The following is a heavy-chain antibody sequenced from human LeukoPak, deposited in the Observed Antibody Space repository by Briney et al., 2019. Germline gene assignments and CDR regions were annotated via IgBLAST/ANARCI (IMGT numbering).Heavy chain of an antibody. V-gene: IGHV3-33*01. J-gene: IGHJ6*04. Sequence: PGGSLRLSCAASGFTFSSYGMHWVRQAPGKGLEWVAVIWYDGSNKYYADSVKGRFTISRDNSKNTLYLQMNSLRAEDTAVYYCARDALREGLYYGMDVWGKGTTVTVSS. CDR1: GFTFSSYG. CDR3: ARDALREGLYYGMDV. D-gene: IGHD4-17*01. CDR2: IWYDGSNK.